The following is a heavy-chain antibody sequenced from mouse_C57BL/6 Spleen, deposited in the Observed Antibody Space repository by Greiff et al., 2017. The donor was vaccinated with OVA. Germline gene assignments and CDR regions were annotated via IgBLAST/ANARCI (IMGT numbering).Heavy chain of an antibody. CDR2: IHPNSGST. V-gene: IGHV1-64*01. D-gene: IGHD2-4*01. Sequence: VQLQQPGAELVKPGASVKLSCKASGYTFTSYWMHWVKQRPGQGLEWIGMIHPNSGSTNYNEKFKSKATLTVDKSSSTAYMQLSSLTSEDSAVYCCARWVDDYDPDYWGQGTTLTVSS. CDR1: GYTFTSYW. J-gene: IGHJ2*01. CDR3: ARWVDDYDPDY.